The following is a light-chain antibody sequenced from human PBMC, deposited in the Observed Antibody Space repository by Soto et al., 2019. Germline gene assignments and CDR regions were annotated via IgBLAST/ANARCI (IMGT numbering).Light chain of an antibody. J-gene: IGKJ4*01. CDR1: QTVGSN. CDR2: GAS. Sequence: EIVMTQSPATLSVSPGERATLSCRASQTVGSNLAWYQQKPGQAPRLLIYGASTRATGIPARFSGSGSGTEFTLTIRSLQSEDFAVYYCQQYNNWPLLLTFGGGTKVEIK. V-gene: IGKV3-15*01. CDR3: QQYNNWPLLLT.